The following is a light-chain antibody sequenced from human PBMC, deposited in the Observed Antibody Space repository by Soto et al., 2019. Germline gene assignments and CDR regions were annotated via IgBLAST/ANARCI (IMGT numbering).Light chain of an antibody. V-gene: IGKV4-1*01. CDR3: QHFGNSLWT. J-gene: IGKJ1*01. CDR2: WAS. CDR1: QSVLYSSNNQNY. Sequence: DIVMTQSPDSLAVSLGERATINCKSSQSVLYSSNNQNYLAWYQQKPGQPPKLLIYWASTREFGVPDRFSASGSGTDFTLTISSLQAEDVAVYYCQHFGNSLWTFGQGTKVEI.